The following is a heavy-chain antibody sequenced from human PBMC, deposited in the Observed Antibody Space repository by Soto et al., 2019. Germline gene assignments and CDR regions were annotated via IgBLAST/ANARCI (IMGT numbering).Heavy chain of an antibody. J-gene: IGHJ6*02. Sequence: DVQLLESGGGLVQPGGSLRLSCVASGFSFRMNAMNWVRRAPGKGLEWIAGIDSTGGDKFYVDAVKGRFTVSRDNSKNTLYLQMSSLRAEDTAVYYCAREPYSNYVMDVWGQGTTVTVSS. CDR1: GFSFRMNA. CDR2: IDSTGGDK. CDR3: AREPYSNYVMDV. V-gene: IGHV3-23*01. D-gene: IGHD4-4*01.